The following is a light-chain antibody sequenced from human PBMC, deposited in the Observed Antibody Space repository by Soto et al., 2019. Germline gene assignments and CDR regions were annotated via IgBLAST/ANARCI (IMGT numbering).Light chain of an antibody. CDR3: CSYAGRSTWDVV. J-gene: IGLJ2*01. Sequence: QSALTQPPSASGSPGQSVTISCTGTSSDVGGYNYVSWYQQYPGKAPKLMIYEVSKRPSGVPDRFSGSKSGNTASLTVSGLQVEDEADYYCCSYAGRSTWDVVFGGGTKVTVL. V-gene: IGLV2-8*01. CDR2: EVS. CDR1: SSDVGGYNY.